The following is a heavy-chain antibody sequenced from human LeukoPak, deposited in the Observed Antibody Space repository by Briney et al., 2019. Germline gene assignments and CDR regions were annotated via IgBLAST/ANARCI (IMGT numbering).Heavy chain of an antibody. CDR1: GGPISSSNW. CDR3: ARATMVRGVIITGVY. D-gene: IGHD3-10*01. Sequence: PSETLSLTCAVSGGPISSSNWWSWVRQPPGKGLEWIGEIYHSGSTNYNPSLKSRVTISVDKSKNQFSLKLSSVTAADTAVYYCARATMVRGVIITGVYWGQGTLVTVSS. CDR2: IYHSGST. J-gene: IGHJ4*02. V-gene: IGHV4-4*02.